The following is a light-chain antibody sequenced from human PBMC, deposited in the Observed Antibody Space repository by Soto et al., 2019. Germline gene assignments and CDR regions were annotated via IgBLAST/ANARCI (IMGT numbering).Light chain of an antibody. CDR1: SSNIGAGYD. CDR3: QSYDSSLSALV. CDR2: GNS. J-gene: IGLJ2*01. V-gene: IGLV1-40*01. Sequence: QSVLTQPPSVSGAPGQRVTISCTGSSSNIGAGYDVHWYQHLPGTAPKVLIYGNSNRPSGVPDRFSGSKSGTSASLAITGLQAEDEADYYCQSYDSSLSALVFGGGTKLTVL.